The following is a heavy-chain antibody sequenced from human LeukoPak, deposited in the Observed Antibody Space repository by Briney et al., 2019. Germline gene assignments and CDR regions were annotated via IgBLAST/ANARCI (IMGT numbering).Heavy chain of an antibody. V-gene: IGHV4-38-2*02. J-gene: IGHJ5*02. CDR3: ARDGLELRNWFDP. CDR1: GYSISSGYY. Sequence: PSETLSLTCAVSGYSISSGYYWGWIRQPPGKGLEWIGSIYHSGGTYYNPSLKSRVTISVDTSKNQFSLKLSSVTAADTAVYYCARDGLELRNWFDPWGQGTLVTVSS. CDR2: IYHSGGT. D-gene: IGHD5-24*01.